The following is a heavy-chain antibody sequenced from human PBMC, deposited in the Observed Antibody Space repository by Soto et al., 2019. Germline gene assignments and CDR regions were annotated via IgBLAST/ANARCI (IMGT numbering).Heavy chain of an antibody. CDR2: IYYSGST. Sequence: SETMSLTCTVSGGSISSYYWSWIRQPPGKGLEWIGYIYYSGSTNYNPSLKSRVTISVDTSKNQFSLKLSSVTAADTAVYYCARGRGGWFINQLLNAFDIWGQGTMVTVSS. J-gene: IGHJ3*02. CDR3: ARGRGGWFINQLLNAFDI. V-gene: IGHV4-59*01. CDR1: GGSISSYY. D-gene: IGHD2-2*01.